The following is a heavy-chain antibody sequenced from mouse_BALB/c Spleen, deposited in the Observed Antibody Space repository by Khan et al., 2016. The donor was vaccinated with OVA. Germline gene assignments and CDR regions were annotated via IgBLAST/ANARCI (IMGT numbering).Heavy chain of an antibody. CDR3: TREWAAWFPY. Sequence: QVQLQQSGAELARPGASVKLSCKASGYIFTDYNINWMRQRTGQGLEWIGEIYPGSDNTYYNERFKGKATLTVDKSSSTAYMHLSSLTSEDSAVYFCTREWAAWFPYGGQGTLVTVSA. CDR1: GYIFTDYN. J-gene: IGHJ3*01. V-gene: IGHV1-77*01. CDR2: IYPGSDNT.